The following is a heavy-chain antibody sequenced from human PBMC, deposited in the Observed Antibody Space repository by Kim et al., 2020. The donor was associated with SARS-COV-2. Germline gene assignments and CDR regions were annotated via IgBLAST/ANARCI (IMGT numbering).Heavy chain of an antibody. V-gene: IGHV1-18*04. D-gene: IGHD3-16*02. CDR3: ARYDYVWGSYRLANYYYGMDV. CDR1: GYTFTSYG. CDR2: ISAYNGNT. Sequence: ASVKVSCKASGYTFTSYGISGVRQAPGQGLEGMGWISAYNGNTNNAQKLQGRATMPTDTSTPTAYMELRSLRSDDTAVYYCARYDYVWGSYRLANYYYGMDVWGQGTTVTVSS. J-gene: IGHJ6*02.